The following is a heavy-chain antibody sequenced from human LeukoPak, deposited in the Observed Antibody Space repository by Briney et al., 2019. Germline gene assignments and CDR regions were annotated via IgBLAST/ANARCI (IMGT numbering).Heavy chain of an antibody. CDR1: GFTFSSYG. D-gene: IGHD3-9*01. J-gene: IGHJ4*02. Sequence: GGSLRLSCAASGFTFSSYGMHWVRQAPGKGLEWVAFIRYDGSNKYYADSVKGRFTISRDNSKNTLYLQMNSLRAEDTAVYYCAGLPTGYSLGPTDYWGQGTLVTVSS. CDR2: IRYDGSNK. CDR3: AGLPTGYSLGPTDY. V-gene: IGHV3-30*02.